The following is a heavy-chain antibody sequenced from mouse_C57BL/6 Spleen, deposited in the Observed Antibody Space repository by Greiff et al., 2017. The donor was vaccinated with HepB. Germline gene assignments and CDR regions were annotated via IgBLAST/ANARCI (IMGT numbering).Heavy chain of an antibody. CDR3: ARSDRAMDY. J-gene: IGHJ4*01. V-gene: IGHV1-69*01. CDR2: IDPSDSYT. Sequence: VQLQQPGAELVMPGASVKLSCKASGYTFTSYWMHWVKQRPGQGLEWIGEIDPSDSYTNYNQKLKGKSTLTVDKSSSTAYMQLSSLTSEDSAVYYCARSDRAMDYWGQGTSVTVSS. CDR1: GYTFTSYW.